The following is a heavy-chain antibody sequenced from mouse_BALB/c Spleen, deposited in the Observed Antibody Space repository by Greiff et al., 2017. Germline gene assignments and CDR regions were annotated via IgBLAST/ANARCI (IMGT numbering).Heavy chain of an antibody. D-gene: IGHD2-2*01. J-gene: IGHJ2*01. CDR1: GFNIKDYY. V-gene: IGHV14-4*02. Sequence: VQLQQSGAELVRSGASVKLSCTASGFNIKDYYMHWVKQRPEQGLEWIGWIDPENGDTEYAPKFQGKATMTADTSSNTAYLQLSSLTSEDTAVYYCNAPYGYDGGYYFDDWGQGTTLTVSS. CDR3: NAPYGYDGGYYFDD. CDR2: IDPENGDT.